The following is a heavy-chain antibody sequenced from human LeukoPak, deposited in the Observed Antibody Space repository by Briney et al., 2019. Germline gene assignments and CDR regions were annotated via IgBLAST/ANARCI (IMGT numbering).Heavy chain of an antibody. CDR1: GGTFSSYA. J-gene: IGHJ4*02. D-gene: IGHD3-22*01. CDR2: IIPIFGTA. Sequence: ASVKVSCKASGGTFSSYAISWVRQAPGQGLEWMGGIIPIFGTANYAQKFQGRVTITADESTSTAYMELSSLRSEDTAVYYCARGPPYDSSGYYFLPLSDWGQGTLVTVSS. CDR3: ARGPPYDSSGYYFLPLSD. V-gene: IGHV1-69*13.